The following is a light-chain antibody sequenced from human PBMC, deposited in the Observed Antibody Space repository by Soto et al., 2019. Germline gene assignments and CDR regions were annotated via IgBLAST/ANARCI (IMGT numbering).Light chain of an antibody. CDR3: QAWDSSTSHVV. J-gene: IGLJ2*01. Sequence: SYELTQPPSVSVSPGQTASITCAGDKLGDKYACWYQQKPGQSPVLVIYQDFKRPSGIPERFSGSNSGNTATLTISGTQAMDEADYYCQAWDSSTSHVVFGGGTKLTVL. CDR1: KLGDKY. V-gene: IGLV3-1*01. CDR2: QDF.